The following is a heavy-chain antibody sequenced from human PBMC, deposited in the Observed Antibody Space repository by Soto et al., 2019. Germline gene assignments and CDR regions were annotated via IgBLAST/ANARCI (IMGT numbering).Heavy chain of an antibody. D-gene: IGHD3-10*01. Sequence: TLSLTYTVSGGSISSGGYYWSWIRQHPGKGLEWIGYIYYSGSTYYNPSLKSRVTISVDTSKNQFSLKLSSVTAADTAVYYCARDLWFGELNTRHNWFDPWGQGTLVTVSS. CDR3: ARDLWFGELNTRHNWFDP. CDR1: GGSISSGGYY. J-gene: IGHJ5*02. CDR2: IYYSGST. V-gene: IGHV4-31*03.